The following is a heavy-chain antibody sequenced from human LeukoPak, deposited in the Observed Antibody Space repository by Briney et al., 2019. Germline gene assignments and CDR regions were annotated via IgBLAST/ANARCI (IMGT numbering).Heavy chain of an antibody. D-gene: IGHD1-26*01. CDR1: GFTFSTYA. CDR2: ISSSSSYI. J-gene: IGHJ4*02. CDR3: ARAAGYGGSYHTSGGLVY. Sequence: PGGSLRLSCAASGFTFSTYAMTWVRQAPGKGLEWVSSISSSSSYIYYADSVKGRFTISRDNAKNSLYLQMNSLRAEDTAVYYCARAAGYGGSYHTSGGLVYWGQGTLVTVSS. V-gene: IGHV3-21*01.